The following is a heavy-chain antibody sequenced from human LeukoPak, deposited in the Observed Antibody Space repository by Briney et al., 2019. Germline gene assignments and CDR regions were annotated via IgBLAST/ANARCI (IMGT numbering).Heavy chain of an antibody. CDR3: ARDGESGVSSGPQTYYFGY. CDR1: GGSISSNNW. CDR2: IYHSGST. Sequence: SETLSLTCAVSGGSISSNNWWSWVRQPPGKGLEWIGEIYHSGSTNYNPSLKSRVTISVDKSKNRFSLKLSSVTAADTAVYFCARDGESGVSSGPQTYYFGYWGQGTLVTVSS. J-gene: IGHJ4*02. V-gene: IGHV4-4*02. D-gene: IGHD6-19*01.